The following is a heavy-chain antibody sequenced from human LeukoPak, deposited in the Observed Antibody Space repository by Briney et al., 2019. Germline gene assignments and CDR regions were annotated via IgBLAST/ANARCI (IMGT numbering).Heavy chain of an antibody. Sequence: SETLSLTCAVSNGSFSAYYWSWIRQSPGKGLQWIGEISHSGSTNYNPSLKLRVSISLDMSKNHFSLRLSSVTAADTAVYFCARRYCSGGSCYMRGYYGMDVWATGTTVIVPS. CDR3: ARRYCSGGSCYMRGYYGMDV. D-gene: IGHD2-15*01. J-gene: IGHJ6*04. V-gene: IGHV4-34*01. CDR2: ISHSGST. CDR1: NGSFSAYY.